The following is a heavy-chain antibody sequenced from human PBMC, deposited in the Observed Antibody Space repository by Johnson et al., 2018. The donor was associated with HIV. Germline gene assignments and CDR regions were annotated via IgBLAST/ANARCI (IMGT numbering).Heavy chain of an antibody. Sequence: VQLVESGGGLVQPGGSLRLSCAASGFTFDDYAMHWVRQAPGKGLEWVSGISWNSGSIGYADSVKGRFTISRDNAKNSLYLQMNSLRAEDTALYYCARAYTYGAFDIWGQGTTVTISS. CDR2: ISWNSGSI. CDR1: GFTFDDYA. J-gene: IGHJ3*02. D-gene: IGHD5-18*01. V-gene: IGHV3-9*01. CDR3: ARAYTYGAFDI.